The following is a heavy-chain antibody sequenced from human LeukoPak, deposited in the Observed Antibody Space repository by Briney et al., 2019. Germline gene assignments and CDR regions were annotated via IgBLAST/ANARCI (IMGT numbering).Heavy chain of an antibody. V-gene: IGHV4-30-2*01. CDR1: GGSISSGGYS. D-gene: IGHD6-13*01. CDR3: ARALHAGIIYHWFDP. CDR2: IYHSGST. Sequence: PSETLSLTCAVSGGSISSGGYSWSWIRQPPGKGLEWIGYIYHSGSTNYNPSLKSRVTISVDTSKNQFSLKLSSVTAADTAVYYCARALHAGIIYHWFDPWGQGTLVTVSS. J-gene: IGHJ5*02.